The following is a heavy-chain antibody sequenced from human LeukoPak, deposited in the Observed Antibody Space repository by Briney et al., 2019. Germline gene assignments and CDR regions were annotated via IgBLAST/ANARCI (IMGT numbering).Heavy chain of an antibody. CDR1: GFTFSGSA. CDR3: TNLIAAAGNDAFDI. D-gene: IGHD6-13*01. CDR2: IRSKANSYAT. V-gene: IGHV3-73*01. J-gene: IGHJ3*02. Sequence: GGSLRLSCAASGFTFSGSAMHWVRQASGKGLEWVGHIRSKANSYATAYAASVKGRFTISRDDSKNTAYLQMNSLKTEDTAVYYCTNLIAAAGNDAFDIWGQGTMVTVSS.